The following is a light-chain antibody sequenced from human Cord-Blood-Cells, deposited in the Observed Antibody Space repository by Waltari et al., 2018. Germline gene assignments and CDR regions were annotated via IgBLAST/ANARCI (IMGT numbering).Light chain of an antibody. V-gene: IGLV2-23*02. CDR1: SSDVGSYNL. Sequence: QSALTQPASVSGSPGPSITISCTGTSSDVGSYNLVSWYQQHPGKAPKLMIYEVIKRPSGVSKRFSGSKSGNTASLTISGLQAEDEADYYCCSYAGSSTLVFGGGTKLTVL. CDR3: CSYAGSSTLV. J-gene: IGLJ2*01. CDR2: EVI.